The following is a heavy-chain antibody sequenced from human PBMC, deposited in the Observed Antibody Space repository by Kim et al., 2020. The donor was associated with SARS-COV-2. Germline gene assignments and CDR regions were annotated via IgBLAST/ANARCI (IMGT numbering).Heavy chain of an antibody. V-gene: IGHV4-34*01. CDR3: ARGLWFGELKRDYFDY. CDR2: INHSGST. CDR1: GGSFSGYY. Sequence: SETLSLTCAVYGGSFSGYYWSWIRQPPGKGLEWIGEINHSGSTNYNPSLKSRVTISVDTSKNQFSLKLSSVTAADTAVYYCARGLWFGELKRDYFDYWGQGTLVTVSS. J-gene: IGHJ4*02. D-gene: IGHD3-10*01.